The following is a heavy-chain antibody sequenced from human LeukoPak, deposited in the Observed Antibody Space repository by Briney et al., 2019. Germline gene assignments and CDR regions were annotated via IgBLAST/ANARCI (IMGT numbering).Heavy chain of an antibody. CDR2: IYTSGST. CDR1: GGSISSYY. J-gene: IGHJ4*02. Sequence: KASETLSLTCTVSGGSISSYYWSWIRQPAGKGLEWIGRIYTSGSTNYNPSLKSRVTMSVDTSKNQFSLKLSSVTAADTAVYYCARLGSSSWYETKSYLDYWGQGTLVTVSS. V-gene: IGHV4-4*07. CDR3: ARLGSSSWYETKSYLDY. D-gene: IGHD6-13*01.